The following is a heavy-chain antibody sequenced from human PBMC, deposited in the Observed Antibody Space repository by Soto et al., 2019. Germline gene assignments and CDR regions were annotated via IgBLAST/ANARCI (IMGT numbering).Heavy chain of an antibody. V-gene: IGHV4-59*08. CDR2: IYYSGST. CDR1: GGSISSYY. J-gene: IGHJ6*03. Sequence: NPSETLSLTFTVSGGSISSYYWSWIRQPPGKGLEWIVYIYYSGSTNYNPSLKSRVTISVDTSKNQFSLKLSSVTAADTAVYYCARQRKGYCSGGSCYTDNYYYYYYMDVWGKGTTVT. D-gene: IGHD2-15*01. CDR3: ARQRKGYCSGGSCYTDNYYYYYYMDV.